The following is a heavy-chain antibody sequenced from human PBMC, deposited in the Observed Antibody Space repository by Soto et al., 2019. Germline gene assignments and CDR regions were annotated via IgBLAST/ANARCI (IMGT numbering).Heavy chain of an antibody. V-gene: IGHV1-46*01. CDR2: INPSGGST. CDR3: ARNKYDFWSGYSLYYFGLDV. CDR1: GYTFTSCY. Sequence: ASVKVSCKASGYTFTSCYMHWVRQAPGQGLEWMGIINPSGGSTSYEQKFQGRVTMSRDTSTSTVFMELSSLRSEDTAVYYCARNKYDFWSGYSLYYFGLDVWGQGTTVTVSS. D-gene: IGHD3-3*01. J-gene: IGHJ6*02.